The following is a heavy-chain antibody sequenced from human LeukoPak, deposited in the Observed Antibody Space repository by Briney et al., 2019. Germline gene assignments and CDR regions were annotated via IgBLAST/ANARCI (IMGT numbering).Heavy chain of an antibody. CDR1: GGSISSYY. D-gene: IGHD3-22*01. Sequence: SETLSLTCTVSGGSISSYYWSWIRQPAGKGLGWIGRIYTSGSTNYNPSLKSRVTMSVDTSKNQFSLKLSSVTAADTAVYYCARDGPLSGYYVYWGQGTLVTVSS. CDR2: IYTSGST. J-gene: IGHJ4*02. CDR3: ARDGPLSGYYVY. V-gene: IGHV4-4*07.